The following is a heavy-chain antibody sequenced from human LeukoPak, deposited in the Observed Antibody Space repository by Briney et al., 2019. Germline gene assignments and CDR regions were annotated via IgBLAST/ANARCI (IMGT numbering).Heavy chain of an antibody. Sequence: ASVKVSCKVSGYTLTELSMHWVRQAPGKGLEWMGGFDPEDGETIYAQKFQGRVTMTTDTSTSTAYMELRSLRSDDTAVYYCARALVEDQDYYYYYMDVWGKGTTVTVSS. CDR1: GYTLTELS. CDR3: ARALVEDQDYYYYYMDV. D-gene: IGHD2-15*01. J-gene: IGHJ6*03. CDR2: FDPEDGET. V-gene: IGHV1-24*01.